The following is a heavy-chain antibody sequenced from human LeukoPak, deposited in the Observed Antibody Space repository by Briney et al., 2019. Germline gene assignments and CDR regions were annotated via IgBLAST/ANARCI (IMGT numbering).Heavy chain of an antibody. J-gene: IGHJ2*01. Sequence: GSSVKVSCKASGGTFSSYAISWVRQAPRQGLEWMGGIIPIFGTANYAQKFQGRVTITADESTSTAYMELSSLRSEDTAVYYCASAIAVAPSDWYFDLWGRGTLVTVSS. CDR3: ASAIAVAPSDWYFDL. D-gene: IGHD6-19*01. V-gene: IGHV1-69*01. CDR2: IIPIFGTA. CDR1: GGTFSSYA.